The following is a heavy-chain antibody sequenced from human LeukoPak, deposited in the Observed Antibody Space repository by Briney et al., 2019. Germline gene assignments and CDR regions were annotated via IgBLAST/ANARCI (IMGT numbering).Heavy chain of an antibody. V-gene: IGHV1-18*01. Sequence: GASVNVSCKTSGYTFNTFGIGWVRQAPGQGLEWMGWISGYNGDTTFADKLQGRFTMTTDTSTSTWYMELRSLRSDDTAVYYCARSGDGNWFDPWGQGTLLTVSS. J-gene: IGHJ5*02. CDR2: ISGYNGDT. CDR3: ARSGDGNWFDP. CDR1: GYTFNTFG. D-gene: IGHD4-17*01.